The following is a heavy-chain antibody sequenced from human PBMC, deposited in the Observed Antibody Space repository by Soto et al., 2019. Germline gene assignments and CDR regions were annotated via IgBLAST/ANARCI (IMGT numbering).Heavy chain of an antibody. V-gene: IGHV1-69*02. J-gene: IGHJ3*02. CDR1: GGTFSSYT. Sequence: GASVKVSCKASGGTFSSYTISWVRQAPGQGLEWMGRIIPILGIANYAQKFQGRVTITADKSTSTAYMELSSLRSEDAAVYYCASLMHRSSARAFDIWGQGTMVTVSS. CDR3: ASLMHRSSARAFDI. CDR2: IIPILGIA. D-gene: IGHD6-19*01.